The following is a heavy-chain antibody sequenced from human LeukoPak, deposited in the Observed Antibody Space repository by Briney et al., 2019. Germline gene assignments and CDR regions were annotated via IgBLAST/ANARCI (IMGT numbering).Heavy chain of an antibody. CDR2: ISYDGSNK. D-gene: IGHD5-18*01. Sequence: GGSLRLSCAASGFTFSGSAMHWVRQAPGKGLEWVAVISYDGSNKYYADSVKGRFTISRDNSKNTLYLQMNSLRAEDTAVYYCAPAKYTAMVMYYYYYMDVWGKGTTVTVSS. J-gene: IGHJ6*03. CDR3: APAKYTAMVMYYYYYMDV. CDR1: GFTFSGSA. V-gene: IGHV3-30*04.